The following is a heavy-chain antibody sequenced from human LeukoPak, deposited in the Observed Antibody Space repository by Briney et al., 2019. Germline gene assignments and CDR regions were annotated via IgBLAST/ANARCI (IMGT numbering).Heavy chain of an antibody. V-gene: IGHV3-23*01. CDR3: AKNNDFDY. D-gene: IGHD1-1*01. J-gene: IGHJ4*02. CDR1: GFTLSSYA. CDR2: ISSSGIST. Sequence: GGSLRLSCAASGFTLSSYAMSWVRQAPGKGLEWVSRISSSGISTFYADSVKGRFTISRDNSKNTLYLQMNSLRAEDTALYYCAKNNDFDYWDQGTLVTVSS.